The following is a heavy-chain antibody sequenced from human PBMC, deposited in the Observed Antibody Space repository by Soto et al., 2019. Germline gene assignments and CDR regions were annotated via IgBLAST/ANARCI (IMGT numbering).Heavy chain of an antibody. J-gene: IGHJ6*03. V-gene: IGHV3-7*02. D-gene: IGHD3-3*01. CDR3: ARGIYDFSAPGYYYYYMDV. CDR2: IKQDGSER. CDR1: GFTFSSYW. Sequence: GGSLRLSCAASGFTFSSYWMSWVRQAPGKGLEWVANIKQDGSERYYVDSVKGRFTISRDNAKNSLFLQMNSLRAEDTAVYYCARGIYDFSAPGYYYYYMDVWGKGNTVTVS.